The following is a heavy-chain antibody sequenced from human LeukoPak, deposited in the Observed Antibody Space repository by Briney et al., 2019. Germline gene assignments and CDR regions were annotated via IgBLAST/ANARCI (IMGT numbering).Heavy chain of an antibody. J-gene: IGHJ4*02. CDR1: GGSISSGSYY. Sequence: SETLSLTCTVSGGSISSGSYYWSWIRQPAGKGLEWIGRTFTSGSTSYNPSLKSRVTVSLDTSKNQFSLKLSSVTAADTAVYYCASQLDYVDYWGQGTLVTVSS. CDR3: ASQLDYVDY. CDR2: TFTSGST. V-gene: IGHV4-61*02. D-gene: IGHD1-1*01.